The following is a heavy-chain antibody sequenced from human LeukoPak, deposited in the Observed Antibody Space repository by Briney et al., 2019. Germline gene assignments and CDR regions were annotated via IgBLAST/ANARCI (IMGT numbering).Heavy chain of an antibody. CDR2: MYYSGNT. CDR3: ARHSSTVRGWFGP. J-gene: IGHJ5*02. CDR1: GGSISSYF. V-gene: IGHV4-59*08. D-gene: IGHD6-13*01. Sequence: SETLSLTCSVSGGSISSYFWSWIRQSPGKGLEWIGYMYYSGNTTYNPSLKSRVTLSVDTSKNHFSLNLRSVTAADTAVYYCARHSSTVRGWFGPWGQGTLVTV.